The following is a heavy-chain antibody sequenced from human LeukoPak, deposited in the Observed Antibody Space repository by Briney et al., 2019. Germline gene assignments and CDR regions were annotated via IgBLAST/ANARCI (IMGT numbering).Heavy chain of an antibody. CDR2: ISGSGGST. J-gene: IGHJ4*02. D-gene: IGHD3-10*01. Sequence: GGSLRLSSAASGFTFSSYAMSWVRQAPGKGLEWVSAISGSGGSTYYADSVKGRFTISRDNSKNTLYLQMNSLRAEDTAVYYCAKDRDYGSGSYCFDYWGQGTLVTVSS. V-gene: IGHV3-23*01. CDR3: AKDRDYGSGSYCFDY. CDR1: GFTFSSYA.